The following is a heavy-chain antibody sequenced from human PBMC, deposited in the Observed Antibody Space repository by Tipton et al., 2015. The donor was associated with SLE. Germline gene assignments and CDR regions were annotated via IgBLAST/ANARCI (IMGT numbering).Heavy chain of an antibody. Sequence: SLRLSCAASGFTFSDYAMSWVRQAPRKGLEWVSVITGSSVSDSGGGTYYAESVKGRFTISRDNATNTLYLQMRSLRAEDTAVYYCAREGGAAGAFDIWGQGTMVTVSS. V-gene: IGHV3-23*01. CDR1: GFTFSDYA. CDR2: ITGSSVSDSGGGT. CDR3: AREGGAAGAFDI. D-gene: IGHD3-16*01. J-gene: IGHJ3*02.